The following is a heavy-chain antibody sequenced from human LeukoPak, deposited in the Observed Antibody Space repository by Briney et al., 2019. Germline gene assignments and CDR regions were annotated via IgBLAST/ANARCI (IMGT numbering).Heavy chain of an antibody. V-gene: IGHV3-23*01. J-gene: IGHJ4*02. CDR3: ARGIAAAGFDY. Sequence: GGSLGLSGAASGFPFSSYAMSWVRQAPGRGREGVSAISGSGGSTYYADSVKGRFTISRDNSKNTLYLQMNSLRAEDTAVYYCARGIAAAGFDYWGQGTLVTVSS. CDR1: GFPFSSYA. D-gene: IGHD6-13*01. CDR2: ISGSGGST.